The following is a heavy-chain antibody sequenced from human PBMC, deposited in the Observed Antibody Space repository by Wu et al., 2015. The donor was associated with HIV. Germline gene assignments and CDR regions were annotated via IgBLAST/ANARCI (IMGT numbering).Heavy chain of an antibody. CDR2: LNPNTGGA. CDR3: ARERVDYDSSGYRAHRGHHFDY. V-gene: IGHV1-2*02. D-gene: IGHD3-22*01. CDR1: GYAFVDYG. Sequence: QVHLLQSDSEMKRPGASVTISCNTSGYAFVDYGISWVRQAPGQGLEWMGRLNPNTGGADFAQNFRGRASMTRDTSINIAYMDLTRLRLDDTAIYYCARERVDYDSSGYRAHRGHHFDYWGQGTLVTVSS. J-gene: IGHJ4*02.